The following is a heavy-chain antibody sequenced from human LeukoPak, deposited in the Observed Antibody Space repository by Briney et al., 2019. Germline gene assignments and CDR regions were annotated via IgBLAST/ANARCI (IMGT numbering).Heavy chain of an antibody. CDR1: GGSFSGYC. CDR2: INHSGST. Sequence: SETLSLTCAVYGGSFSGYCWSWIRQPPGKGLEWIGEINHSGSTNYNPSLKSRVTISVDTSKNQFSLKLSSVTAADTAVYYCAVSYDGMDVWGQGTTVTVSS. V-gene: IGHV4-34*01. CDR3: AVSYDGMDV. J-gene: IGHJ6*02. D-gene: IGHD2-2*01.